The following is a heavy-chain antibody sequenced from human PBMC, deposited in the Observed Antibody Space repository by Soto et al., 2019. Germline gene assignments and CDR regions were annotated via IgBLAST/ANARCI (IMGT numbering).Heavy chain of an antibody. CDR3: ATFYGDYAGGEFFQH. V-gene: IGHV3-23*01. Sequence: GSLRLSCVFSVFTCSSYAMNWVRQAPGKGLEWVSAITGPGRSAYYADSVKGRFTISRDSSKNTLYLQMSSLRAEDTGVYYCATFYGDYAGGEFFQHWGQGTLVTVSS. CDR2: ITGPGRSA. D-gene: IGHD4-17*01. J-gene: IGHJ1*01. CDR1: VFTCSSYA.